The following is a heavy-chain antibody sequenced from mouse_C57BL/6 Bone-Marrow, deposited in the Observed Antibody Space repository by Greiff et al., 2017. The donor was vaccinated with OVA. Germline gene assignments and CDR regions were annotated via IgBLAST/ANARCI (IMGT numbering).Heavy chain of an antibody. CDR2: INPSSGYT. D-gene: IGHD1-1*01. CDR3: ARKDYYGSSYWYFDV. CDR1: GYTFTSYW. J-gene: IGHJ1*03. V-gene: IGHV1-7*01. Sequence: VQLQESGAELAKPGASVKLSCKASGYTFTSYWMHWVKQRPGQGLEWIGYINPSSGYTKYNQKFKDKATLTEDKSSSTAYMQLSSLTYEDSAVYYCARKDYYGSSYWYFDVWGTGTTVTVSS.